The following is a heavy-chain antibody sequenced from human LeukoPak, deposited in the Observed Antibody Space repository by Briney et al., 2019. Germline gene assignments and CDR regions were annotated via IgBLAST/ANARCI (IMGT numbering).Heavy chain of an antibody. D-gene: IGHD3-22*01. J-gene: IGHJ4*02. CDR2: IYSGGST. CDR3: ASCSYYYDSSGLDY. CDR1: GFTFSDNY. Sequence: GGSLRLSCAASGFTFSDNYMSWVRQAPGKGLEWVSVIYSGGSTYYADSVKGRFTISRDNSKNTLYLQMNSLRAEDTAVYYCASCSYYYDSSGLDYWGQGTLVTVSS. V-gene: IGHV3-66*01.